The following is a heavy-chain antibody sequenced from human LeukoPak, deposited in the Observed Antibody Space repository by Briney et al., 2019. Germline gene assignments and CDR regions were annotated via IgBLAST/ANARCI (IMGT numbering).Heavy chain of an antibody. V-gene: IGHV3-7*01. CDR2: INQDGSVK. D-gene: IGHD3-22*01. CDR1: GFTFSSFW. Sequence: PGGSLRLSCAASGFTFSSFWMTWVSQAPGKGLEWVANINQDGSVKYYVDSVKGRFTISRDNAKNSLYLQVNSLRAEDTAVYYCARDSDYSNSSGFYYDALDIWGQGTMVTVSS. J-gene: IGHJ3*02. CDR3: ARDSDYSNSSGFYYDALDI.